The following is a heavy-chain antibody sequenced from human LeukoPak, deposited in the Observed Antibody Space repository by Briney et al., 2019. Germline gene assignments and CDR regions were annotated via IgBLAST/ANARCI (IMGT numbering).Heavy chain of an antibody. CDR2: ISQSGST. CDR3: ARFKARIAAFDCYYYGMDV. V-gene: IGHV4-34*01. Sequence: SETLSLTCAVHGGSFSGYYWTWIRQSPGKGLEWIGEISQSGSTNYNPSLKSRVTISVDTSKNQFSLKLSSVTAADTAVYYCARFKARIAAFDCYYYGMDVWGQGTTVTVSS. J-gene: IGHJ6*02. CDR1: GGSFSGYY. D-gene: IGHD6-6*01.